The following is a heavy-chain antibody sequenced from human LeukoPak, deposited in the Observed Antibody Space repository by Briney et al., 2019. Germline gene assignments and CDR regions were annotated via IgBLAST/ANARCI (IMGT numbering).Heavy chain of an antibody. Sequence: GGSLRLSCAASGFTFSSYNMNWVRQAPGKGLEWVSYISDSSSTIYYADSVQGRFTISRDNAKNSLYLQMNSLRAEDTAVYYCARAELLGLLYFQLWGQGTLVTVSS. J-gene: IGHJ1*01. V-gene: IGHV3-48*01. CDR3: ARAELLGLLYFQL. CDR1: GFTFSSYN. CDR2: ISDSSSTI. D-gene: IGHD2-2*01.